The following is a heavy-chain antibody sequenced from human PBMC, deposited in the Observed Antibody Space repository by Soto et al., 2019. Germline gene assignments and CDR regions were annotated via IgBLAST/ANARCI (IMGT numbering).Heavy chain of an antibody. CDR1: GDSVSSNSAA. Sequence: SQTLSLPCAISGDSVSSNSAACNWIRQSPSRGLEWLGRTYYRSKWYNDYAASVKSRITINPDTSKNQFSLQLNSVTPEDTAVYYCASTMNWNYGDYYYYGMDVWGQGTTVTVSS. V-gene: IGHV6-1*01. D-gene: IGHD1-7*01. CDR2: TYYRSKWYN. CDR3: ASTMNWNYGDYYYYGMDV. J-gene: IGHJ6*02.